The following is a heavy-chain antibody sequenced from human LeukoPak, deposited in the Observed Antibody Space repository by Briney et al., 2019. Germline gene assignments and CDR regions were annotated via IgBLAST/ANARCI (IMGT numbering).Heavy chain of an antibody. CDR3: ARASQYYDYVWGSYRHDAFDI. J-gene: IGHJ3*02. CDR2: IKQDGSEK. V-gene: IGHV3-7*04. D-gene: IGHD3-16*02. Sequence: GGSLRLSCAASGFTFSSYAMSWVRQAPGKGLEWVANIKQDGSEKYYVDSVKGRFTISRDNAKNSLYLQMNSLRAEDMAVYYCARASQYYDYVWGSYRHDAFDIWDQGTMVTVSS. CDR1: GFTFSSYA.